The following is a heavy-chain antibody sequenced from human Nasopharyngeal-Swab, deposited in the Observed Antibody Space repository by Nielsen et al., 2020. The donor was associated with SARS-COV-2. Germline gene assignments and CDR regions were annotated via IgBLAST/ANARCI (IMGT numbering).Heavy chain of an antibody. V-gene: IGHV1-46*01. CDR2: INPSAGST. CDR3: ARVNYGSGSYLGGVDY. Sequence: ASVKVSCKASGYTFTSYYMHWVRQAPGQGLEWMGIINPSAGSTSYAQKFQGRVTMTRDTSTSTVYMELSSLRSEDTAVYYCARVNYGSGSYLGGVDYWGQGALVTVSS. J-gene: IGHJ4*02. CDR1: GYTFTSYY. D-gene: IGHD3-10*01.